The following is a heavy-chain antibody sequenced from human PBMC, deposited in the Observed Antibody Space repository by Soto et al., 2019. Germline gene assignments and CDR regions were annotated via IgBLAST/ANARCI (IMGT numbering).Heavy chain of an antibody. V-gene: IGHV1-18*04. CDR2: ISAYNGNT. CDR1: GYTFTRYG. CDR3: ARDWGSSSGRWFDP. J-gene: IGHJ5*02. Sequence: GAVKVSCKGSGYTFTRYGISWVRQAPGQGLEWMGWISAYNGNTNYAQKLQGRVTMTTDTSTSTAYMELRSLRSDDTAVYSCARDWGSSSGRWFDPWGQGTLVTVSS. D-gene: IGHD6-6*01.